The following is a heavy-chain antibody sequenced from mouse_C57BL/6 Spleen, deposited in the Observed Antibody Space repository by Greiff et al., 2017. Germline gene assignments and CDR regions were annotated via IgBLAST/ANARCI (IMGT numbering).Heavy chain of an antibody. D-gene: IGHD2-2*01. V-gene: IGHV1-4*01. CDR1: GYTFTSYT. CDR2: INPSSGYT. J-gene: IGHJ2*01. Sequence: QVQLKQSGAELARPGASVKMSCTASGYTFTSYTMHWVKQRPGQGLEWIGYINPSSGYTKYTQEFKGKATLTADKSSSTANMQLSSLTSEDSAVYYCARSGNGYEGDDFGYWGQGATLTVSS. CDR3: ARSGNGYEGDDFGY.